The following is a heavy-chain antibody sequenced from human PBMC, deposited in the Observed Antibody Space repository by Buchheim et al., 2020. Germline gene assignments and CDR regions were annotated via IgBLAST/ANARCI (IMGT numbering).Heavy chain of an antibody. Sequence: QVQLVESGGGVVQPGRSLRLSCAAYGFIFRSYGMHWVSQAPGKGLEWVTLIWYAGSKKYSADSVKGRFSISRDDSKNTMYLKMISLRAKDTAIYFCARHYGYYDLDAFDIWGQGT. D-gene: IGHD4-17*01. CDR3: ARHYGYYDLDAFDI. CDR1: GFIFRSYG. J-gene: IGHJ3*02. CDR2: IWYAGSKK. V-gene: IGHV3-33*01.